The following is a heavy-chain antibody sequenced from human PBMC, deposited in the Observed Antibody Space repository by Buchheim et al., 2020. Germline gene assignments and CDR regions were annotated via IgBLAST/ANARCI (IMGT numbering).Heavy chain of an antibody. V-gene: IGHV3-30*03. J-gene: IGHJ5*02. D-gene: IGHD6-19*01. CDR3: ARDPPQSGWSFAA. CDR1: GFTFSSFG. CDR2: VSSDGYTT. Sequence: QVQLVESGGGVVQPGRSLRLSCAASGFTFSSFGMHWVRQAPGEGLEWVAVVSSDGYTTYYADSMKGRFTIYRDNSKNTLFLQVNSLRAEDTAVYYCARDPPQSGWSFAAWGQGTL.